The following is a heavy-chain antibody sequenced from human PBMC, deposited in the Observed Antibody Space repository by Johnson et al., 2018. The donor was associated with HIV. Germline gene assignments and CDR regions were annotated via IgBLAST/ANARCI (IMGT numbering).Heavy chain of an antibody. CDR2: ISYDGSNK. CDR3: ARERRPWGPDAFDI. Sequence: QMLLVESGGGVVQPGRSLRLSCAASGFTFSSYALHWVRQAPGKGLEWVAVISYDGSNKYYAESVTGRITISRDNSKNTLYLQMNSLRAEDTAVYYCARERRPWGPDAFDIWGQGTMVTVSS. CDR1: GFTFSSYA. J-gene: IGHJ3*02. D-gene: IGHD3-16*01. V-gene: IGHV3-30*04.